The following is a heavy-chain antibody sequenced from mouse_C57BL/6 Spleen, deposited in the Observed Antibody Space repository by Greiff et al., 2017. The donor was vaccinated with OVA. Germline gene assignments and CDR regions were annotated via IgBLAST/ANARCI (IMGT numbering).Heavy chain of an antibody. V-gene: IGHV1-75*01. J-gene: IGHJ4*01. CDR2: IFPGSGST. CDR3: AREEYGYYGSSYAMDY. D-gene: IGHD1-1*01. CDR1: GYTFTDYY. Sequence: QVQLKESGPELVKPGASVKISCKASGYTFTDYYINWVKQRPGQGLEWIGWIFPGSGSTYYNEKFKGKATLTVDKSSSTAYMLLSSLTSEDSAVYFCAREEYGYYGSSYAMDYWGQGTSVTVSS.